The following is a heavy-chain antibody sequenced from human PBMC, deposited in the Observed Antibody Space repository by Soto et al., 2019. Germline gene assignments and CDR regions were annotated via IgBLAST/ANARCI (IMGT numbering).Heavy chain of an antibody. CDR3: ARTPPDYYGSGSPSCLDY. Sequence: QVQLVQYGAQVKKPGASVKVSCKASGYTFTSYGISWVRQAPGQGLEWMGWIGAYNGNTNYAQKLQGRVTMTTDTFASTAYMELRRRRSDDTAVYYCARTPPDYYGSGSPSCLDYCGQGTLVTVSS. V-gene: IGHV1-18*01. J-gene: IGHJ4*02. CDR2: IGAYNGNT. D-gene: IGHD3-10*01. CDR1: GYTFTSYG.